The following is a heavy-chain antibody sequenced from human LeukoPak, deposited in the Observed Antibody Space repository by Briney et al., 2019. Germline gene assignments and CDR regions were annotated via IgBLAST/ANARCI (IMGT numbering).Heavy chain of an antibody. J-gene: IGHJ4*02. V-gene: IGHV1-46*01. CDR1: GYTFTRYY. Sequence: GGSVKVSCKTSGYTFTRYYIQWVRQAPGHGVEGMGMINPISGATDYAQKFQGRVAMTRDTSTSTVYMELSSLRSEDTAMYYCARLPYRDGVAQDYWGQGTLVTVSP. CDR2: INPISGAT. D-gene: IGHD3-16*02. CDR3: ARLPYRDGVAQDY.